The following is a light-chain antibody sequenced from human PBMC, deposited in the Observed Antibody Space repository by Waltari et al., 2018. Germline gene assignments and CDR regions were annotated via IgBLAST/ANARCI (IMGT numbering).Light chain of an antibody. CDR3: HQGYSWPFT. V-gene: IGKV3-11*01. CDR1: QSVSTS. Sequence: EILLTQSPATLSLSPGERATLSCRASQSVSTSLAWFQQKPGQPPPLIIYDASNRATDIPGRFRGSGSGTDFTLSISSLEPEDLAVYYCHQGYSWPFTFGGGTKVQIK. J-gene: IGKJ4*01. CDR2: DAS.